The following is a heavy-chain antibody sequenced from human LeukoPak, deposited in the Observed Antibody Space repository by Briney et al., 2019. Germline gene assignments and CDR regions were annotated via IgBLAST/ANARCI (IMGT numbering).Heavy chain of an antibody. CDR3: VREVVTHDLYMDV. V-gene: IGHV4-39*07. CDR2: ISSGGNT. D-gene: IGHD3-22*01. J-gene: IGHJ6*03. CDR1: GDSISNNDYY. Sequence: PSETLSLTCSVSGDSISNNDYYWDWIRQPPGRGLEWVASISSGGNTYHNPSLKSRITISLDTSKNQISLNLRSVTAADTAVYYCVREVVTHDLYMDVWGKGTTVTVSS.